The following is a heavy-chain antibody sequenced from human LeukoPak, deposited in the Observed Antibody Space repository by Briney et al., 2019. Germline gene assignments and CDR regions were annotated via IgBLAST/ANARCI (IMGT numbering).Heavy chain of an antibody. Sequence: GGSLRLSCAASGFTFSNYCMSWVRQAPGKGLEWVANIMHDGSEEYYVDSVKGRFTISRDNAKNSLSLQMDSLGAEDTALYYCARVRLIAHRSFFDFWGQGALVTVAS. V-gene: IGHV3-7*04. J-gene: IGHJ4*02. CDR1: GFTFSNYC. D-gene: IGHD6-13*01. CDR2: IMHDGSEE. CDR3: ARVRLIAHRSFFDF.